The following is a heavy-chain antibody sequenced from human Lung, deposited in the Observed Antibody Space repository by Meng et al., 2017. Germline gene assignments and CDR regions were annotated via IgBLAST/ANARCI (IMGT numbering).Heavy chain of an antibody. CDR2: ISHSGST. V-gene: IGHV4-4*02. CDR3: ARETLRELGLFHY. Sequence: QVQPQESGPRLVQPSGPLSLARAVSGDSITRTRWWSWLRQTPGKGLEWIGEISHSGSTVYRPSLQGRVSISLDKSNNEFSLKLTSVTAADTAVYYCARETLRELGLFHYWGQGILVTVSS. J-gene: IGHJ4*02. CDR1: GDSITRTRW. D-gene: IGHD1-7*01.